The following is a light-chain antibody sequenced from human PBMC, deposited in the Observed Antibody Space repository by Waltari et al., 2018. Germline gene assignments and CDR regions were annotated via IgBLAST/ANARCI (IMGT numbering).Light chain of an antibody. J-gene: IGLJ2*01. CDR1: SSDVGGYNY. CDR3: SSYISSDTLEL. CDR2: DVS. Sequence: HSALTQPASVSGSPGQSLTISCTGTSSDVGGYNYVSWYQQHPGKAPKLMVFDVSNRPSGVYNRFSGSKSGNTGSLTVSGLQAEDEADYYCSSYISSDTLELFGGGTSLTVL. V-gene: IGLV2-14*03.